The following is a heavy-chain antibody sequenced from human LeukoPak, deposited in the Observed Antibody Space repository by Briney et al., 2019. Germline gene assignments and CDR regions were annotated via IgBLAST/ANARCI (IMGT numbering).Heavy chain of an antibody. D-gene: IGHD3-10*01. CDR1: GYSFTSFW. CDR2: IYPGDSDT. Sequence: GESLKFSCKGSGYSFTSFWIGGVRQMPGKGLEWMGIIYPGDSDTRYRPSFQGQVTISADKSISTAYLQWSSLKASDTAMYYCARPIYYGSGYYFDYWGQGTLVTVSS. J-gene: IGHJ4*02. V-gene: IGHV5-51*01. CDR3: ARPIYYGSGYYFDY.